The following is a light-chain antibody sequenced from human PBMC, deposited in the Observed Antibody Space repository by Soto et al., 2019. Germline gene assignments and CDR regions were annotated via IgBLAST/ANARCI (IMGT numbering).Light chain of an antibody. Sequence: QPVLTQSPSASASLGASVKLTCTLSSGHSSYAIAWHQQQPQKGPRYLMKVNSDGSHNKGDGIPDRFSGSSSGAERSLIISSLQSDDEADYYCQTWGTDIHVVFGGGTQLTVL. V-gene: IGLV4-69*01. CDR1: SGHSSYA. CDR3: QTWGTDIHVV. CDR2: VNSDGSH. J-gene: IGLJ2*01.